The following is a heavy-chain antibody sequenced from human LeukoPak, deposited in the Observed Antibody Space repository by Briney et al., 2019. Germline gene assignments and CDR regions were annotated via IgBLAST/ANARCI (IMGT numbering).Heavy chain of an antibody. D-gene: IGHD4-23*01. CDR3: ATWVTVVYAFDI. V-gene: IGHV4-59*01. CDR2: MDNSGST. CDR1: GASISSYY. J-gene: IGHJ3*02. Sequence: SETLSLTCTVSGASISSYYWNWLRQPPGKGLEGIGYMDNSGSTNYNPSLKSRVTISADTSKNQFSLRLSSVTAADTAVYYCATWVTVVYAFDIWGQGTMVTVSS.